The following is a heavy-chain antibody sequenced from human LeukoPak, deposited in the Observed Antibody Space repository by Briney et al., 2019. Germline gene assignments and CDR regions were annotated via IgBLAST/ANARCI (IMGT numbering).Heavy chain of an antibody. V-gene: IGHV3-23*01. CDR1: GFTFTSYA. J-gene: IGHJ5*02. CDR3: AKDFDSSSWFGGIWFDP. Sequence: HSGGSPRLSCAASGFTFTSYAMTWVRQAPGKGLEWVSTISSSGGSTYYADSVKGRFTISRDNSKKTVYLQMNSLRADDTAVYYCAKDFDSSSWFGGIWFDPWGQGTLVTVSS. CDR2: ISSSGGST. D-gene: IGHD6-13*01.